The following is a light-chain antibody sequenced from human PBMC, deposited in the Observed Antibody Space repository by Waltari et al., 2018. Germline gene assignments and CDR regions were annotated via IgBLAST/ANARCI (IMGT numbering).Light chain of an antibody. Sequence: ELVLTQSPATLSLAPGDRATLSCRPSQSVRSYLVWFQQKPGQAPRLLIYDASNRATGIPARFSGSGSGTDFILTISSLEPEDFAVYYCQQRSNWPLTFGEGTKVEIK. J-gene: IGKJ4*01. CDR3: QQRSNWPLT. V-gene: IGKV3-11*01. CDR2: DAS. CDR1: QSVRSY.